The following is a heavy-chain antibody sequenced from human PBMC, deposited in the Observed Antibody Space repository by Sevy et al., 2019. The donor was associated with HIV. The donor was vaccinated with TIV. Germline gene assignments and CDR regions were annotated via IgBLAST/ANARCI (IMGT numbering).Heavy chain of an antibody. Sequence: ASVKVSCKAPGHTFSGYYMHWVRQAPGQGPEWMGWINLDSGGTNYAQIFQGRVTMTRDTSISTAYLELSRLRSDDTAVYYCASEVTVRFDYWGQGTQVTVSS. D-gene: IGHD4-17*01. CDR3: ASEVTVRFDY. CDR1: GHTFSGYY. V-gene: IGHV1-2*02. CDR2: INLDSGGT. J-gene: IGHJ4*02.